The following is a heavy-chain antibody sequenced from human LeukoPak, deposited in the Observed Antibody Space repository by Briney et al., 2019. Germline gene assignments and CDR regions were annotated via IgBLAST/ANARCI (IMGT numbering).Heavy chain of an antibody. V-gene: IGHV4-39*01. D-gene: IGHD5-24*01. CDR3: ARARDGYNTALYYYYYMDV. Sequence: PSETLSLTCTVSGGSISSSSYYWGWIRQPPGKGLEWIGSIYYSGSTYYNPSLKSRVTISVDTSKNQFSLKLSSVTAADTAVYYCARARDGYNTALYYYYYMDVWGKGTTVTVSS. J-gene: IGHJ6*03. CDR2: IYYSGST. CDR1: GGSISSSSYY.